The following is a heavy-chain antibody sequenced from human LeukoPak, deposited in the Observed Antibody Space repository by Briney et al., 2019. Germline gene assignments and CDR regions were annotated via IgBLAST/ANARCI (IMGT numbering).Heavy chain of an antibody. CDR2: IFPGGSDT. CDR3: VRLVTNHQYYFDY. Sequence: GESLKISCKGSGYSFTNYWIGWVRHMPGKGLESMGIIFPGGSDTRYSPSFQGQVTISADKSISTAYLQWSRLKASDTAVYYCVRLVTNHQYYFDYWGQGTLVTVSS. CDR1: GYSFTNYW. J-gene: IGHJ4*02. V-gene: IGHV5-51*01. D-gene: IGHD2-2*01.